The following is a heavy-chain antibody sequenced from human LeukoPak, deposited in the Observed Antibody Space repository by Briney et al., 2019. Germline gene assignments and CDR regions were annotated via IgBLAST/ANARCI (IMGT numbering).Heavy chain of an antibody. Sequence: GGSLRLSCAASGFTFSSYAMHWVRQAPGKGLEWVAVISYDGSNKYYADSVKGRFTISRDNSKNTLYLQMNSLRAEDTAVYYCAKDSSSSGYYYYFDYWGQGTLVTVSS. CDR3: AKDSSSSGYYYYFDY. CDR2: ISYDGSNK. J-gene: IGHJ4*02. D-gene: IGHD3-22*01. CDR1: GFTFSSYA. V-gene: IGHV3-30-3*01.